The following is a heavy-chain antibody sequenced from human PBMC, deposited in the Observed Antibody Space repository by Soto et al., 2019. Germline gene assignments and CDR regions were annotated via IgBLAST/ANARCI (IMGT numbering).Heavy chain of an antibody. V-gene: IGHV1-3*01. CDR1: GYTFTSYA. CDR3: ARGSGITMIVDFFDY. D-gene: IGHD3-22*01. J-gene: IGHJ4*02. Sequence: ASVKVSCKASGYTFTSYAMHWVRQAPGQRLEWMGWINAGNGNTKYSQKFQGRVTITRDTSASTAYMELSSLRSEDTAVYYCARGSGITMIVDFFDYWGQGTLVTVSS. CDR2: INAGNGNT.